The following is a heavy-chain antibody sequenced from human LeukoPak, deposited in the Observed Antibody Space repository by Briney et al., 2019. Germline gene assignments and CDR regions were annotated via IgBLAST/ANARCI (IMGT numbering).Heavy chain of an antibody. CDR1: GFTFSSYS. D-gene: IGHD2-2*01. Sequence: GGSLRLSCAASGFTFSSYSMNWVRQAPGKGLEWISYFSTSSGTISYADSVEGRFTISRDNAKNSLYLQMNSLRAEDTAVYYCARDSMYAFDIWGQGTMVTVSS. CDR3: ARDSMYAFDI. CDR2: FSTSSGTI. J-gene: IGHJ3*02. V-gene: IGHV3-48*01.